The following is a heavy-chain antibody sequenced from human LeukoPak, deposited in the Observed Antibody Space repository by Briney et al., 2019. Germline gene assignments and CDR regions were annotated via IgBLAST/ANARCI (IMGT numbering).Heavy chain of an antibody. J-gene: IGHJ4*02. CDR2: IKSKTDSGTT. V-gene: IGHV3-15*01. D-gene: IGHD3-3*01. Sequence: GGSLRLSCAASGFTFSNAWMSWVRQAPGKGLEWVGRIKSKTDSGTTDYAAPVKGRFTISRDDSKNTLYLQMNSLKTEDTAVYYCTTDHRITIFGVVSYFDYWGQGTLVTVSS. CDR1: GFTFSNAW. CDR3: TTDHRITIFGVVSYFDY.